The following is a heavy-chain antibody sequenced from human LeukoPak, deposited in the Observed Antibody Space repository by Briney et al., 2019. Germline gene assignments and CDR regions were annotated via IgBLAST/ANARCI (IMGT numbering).Heavy chain of an antibody. V-gene: IGHV3-23*01. CDR1: GFTFSGYA. Sequence: PGGSLRLSCAAFGFTFSGYALTWVRQAPGKGLEWVSTVTGSGDATYYADSVKGRFTISRDNSQNMLYLQMNSLRAEDTARYYCAKDLAIAARPVFDYWGQGTLVTVSS. J-gene: IGHJ4*02. CDR2: VTGSGDAT. CDR3: AKDLAIAARPVFDY. D-gene: IGHD6-6*01.